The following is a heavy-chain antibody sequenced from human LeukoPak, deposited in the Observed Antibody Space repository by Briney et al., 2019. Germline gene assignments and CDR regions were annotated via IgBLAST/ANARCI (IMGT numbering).Heavy chain of an antibody. CDR3: ARLDNSGYYTLDV. CDR2: IYYSGST. J-gene: IGHJ6*02. V-gene: IGHV4-59*08. CDR1: GGSMSPYH. D-gene: IGHD3-22*01. Sequence: SETLSLTCTVSGGSMSPYHWGWIRQPPGKGLEWTGYIYYSGSTNYNPSLNSRVTISVDTSTNHFSLKLNSVTAADTAVYYCARLDNSGYYTLDVWGQGTTVTVSS.